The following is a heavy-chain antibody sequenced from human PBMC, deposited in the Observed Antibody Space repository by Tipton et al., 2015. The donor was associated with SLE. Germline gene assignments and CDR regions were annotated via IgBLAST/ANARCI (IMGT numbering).Heavy chain of an antibody. D-gene: IGHD2-2*01. J-gene: IGHJ4*02. Sequence: TLSLTCTVSGGSISSGSYYWSWIRRPAGKGLEWIGRIYTSGSTNYNPSLKSRVTISVDTSKNQFALKLSSVTAADTAVYYCARDRYCSSTSCQRYFDYWGQGTLVTVSS. CDR3: ARDRYCSSTSCQRYFDY. V-gene: IGHV4-61*02. CDR2: IYTSGST. CDR1: GGSISSGSYY.